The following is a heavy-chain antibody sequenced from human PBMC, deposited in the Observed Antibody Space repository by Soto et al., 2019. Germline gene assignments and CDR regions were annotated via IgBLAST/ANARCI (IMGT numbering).Heavy chain of an antibody. Sequence: QVHLVQSGAEVKKPGASVKVSCKCSGYTFTSYGITWVRQAPGQGLEWMGWISAHNDNTDYAQNSKGIVTVTRDTSTSTTYMELSGLASDATAVYYCARGRYGDYWGQGALVTVSS. J-gene: IGHJ4*02. D-gene: IGHD1-1*01. CDR2: ISAHNDNT. CDR1: GYTFTSYG. CDR3: ARGRYGDY. V-gene: IGHV1-18*01.